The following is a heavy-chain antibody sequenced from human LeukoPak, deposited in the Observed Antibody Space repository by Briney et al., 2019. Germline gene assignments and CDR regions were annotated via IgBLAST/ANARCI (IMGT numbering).Heavy chain of an antibody. V-gene: IGHV3-23*01. CDR2: TGSSGGGT. CDR1: GFTVSNYA. CDR3: AKDGNNFEY. Sequence: GGSLRLSCAASGFTVSNYAMCWVRQAQGKGLEWVSSTGSSGGGTYYADSVKGRFTISRDNSKSTLFLQMNSLRAEDTAVYYCAKDGNNFEYWGQGTLVTVSS. J-gene: IGHJ4*02.